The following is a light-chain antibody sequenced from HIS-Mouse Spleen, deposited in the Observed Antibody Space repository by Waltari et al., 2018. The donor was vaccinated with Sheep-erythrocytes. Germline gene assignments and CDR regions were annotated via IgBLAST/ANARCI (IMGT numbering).Light chain of an antibody. V-gene: IGLV3-19*01. J-gene: IGLJ2*01. CDR3: NSRDSSGNHVV. Sequence: SSELTQDPAVSVAFGQTVRITCQGDRLRSYYASWYQQKPGQAPVLVIYGKNNLPSGSPDRFSGSRSGNTASLTITGDQAEDEADYYCNSRDSSGNHVVFGGGTKLTVL. CDR1: RLRSYY. CDR2: GKN.